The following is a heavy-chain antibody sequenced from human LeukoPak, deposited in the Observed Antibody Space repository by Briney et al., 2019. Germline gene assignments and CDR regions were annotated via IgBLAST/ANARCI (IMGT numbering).Heavy chain of an antibody. CDR2: ISWDGGST. J-gene: IGHJ4*02. D-gene: IGHD2-2*01. V-gene: IGHV3-43D*03. CDR1: GFTFDDYA. Sequence: GGSLRLSCAASGFTFDDYAMHWVRQAPGKGLEWVSLISWDGGSTYYADSVKGRFTISRDNSKNSLYLQMNSLRAEDTALYYCAKSHCSSTSCYVGGYFDYWGQGTLVTVSS. CDR3: AKSHCSSTSCYVGGYFDY.